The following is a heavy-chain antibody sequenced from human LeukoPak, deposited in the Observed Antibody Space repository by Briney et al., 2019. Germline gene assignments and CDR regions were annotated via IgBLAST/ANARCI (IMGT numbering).Heavy chain of an antibody. CDR1: GFTFSNYA. CDR3: AKVEYYGSGSYL. D-gene: IGHD3-10*01. J-gene: IGHJ4*02. CDR2: ISESGDKT. V-gene: IGHV3-23*01. Sequence: GGSLRLSCAASGFTFSNYALNWVRQAPGKGLEWVSAISESGDKTHYADSVKGRFTISRDNSKNTLYLQMNSLRAEGTAVYYCAKVEYYGSGSYLWGQGTLVTVSS.